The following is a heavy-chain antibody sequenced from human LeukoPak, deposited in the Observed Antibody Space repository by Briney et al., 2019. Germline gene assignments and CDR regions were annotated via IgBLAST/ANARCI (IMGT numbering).Heavy chain of an antibody. CDR3: VRETSDTSGWRD. Sequence: GGSLRLSCAASGFTFDSHAMAWVRQAPGAGLEWVANIKQDGSQTYYVGSVKGRFTIFRDNAKNSLYLQMNSLRAEDTAIYYCVRETSDTSGWRDWGQGTLVTVSS. J-gene: IGHJ4*02. CDR2: IKQDGSQT. V-gene: IGHV3-7*01. CDR1: GFTFDSHA. D-gene: IGHD6-19*01.